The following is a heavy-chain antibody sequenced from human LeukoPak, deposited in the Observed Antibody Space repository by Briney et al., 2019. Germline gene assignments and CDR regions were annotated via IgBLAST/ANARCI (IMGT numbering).Heavy chain of an antibody. V-gene: IGHV4-39*07. D-gene: IGHD3-10*01. J-gene: IGHJ5*02. Sequence: SETLSLTCSVSGGSISGSSCYWGWIRQPPGKGLEWIGSIYDSGSAYYNPSIETRVTISEDTSKNQFSVKLSSVTAADTAVYYCARCCGSGSYFWFDPWGQGTLVTVSS. CDR3: ARCCGSGSYFWFDP. CDR1: GGSISGSSCY. CDR2: IYDSGSA.